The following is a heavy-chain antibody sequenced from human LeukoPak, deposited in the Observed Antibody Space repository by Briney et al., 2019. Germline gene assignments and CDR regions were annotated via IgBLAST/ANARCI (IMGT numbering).Heavy chain of an antibody. Sequence: GGSLRLSCAASGFTFSSYWMHWVRQAPGKGLVWVSRINSDGSSTSYADSVKGRFTISRDNAKNSLYLQMNSLRAEDTAVYYCARAPRYSSSWNFDYWGQGTLVTVSS. D-gene: IGHD6-13*01. V-gene: IGHV3-74*01. CDR2: INSDGSST. J-gene: IGHJ4*02. CDR1: GFTFSSYW. CDR3: ARAPRYSSSWNFDY.